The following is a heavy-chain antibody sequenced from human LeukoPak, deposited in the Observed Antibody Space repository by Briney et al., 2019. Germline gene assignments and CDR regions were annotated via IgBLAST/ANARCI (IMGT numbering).Heavy chain of an antibody. CDR3: AKRGVVIRVILVGFHKEAYYFDS. J-gene: IGHJ4*02. CDR2: ISGSGGGT. CDR1: GITLSNYG. D-gene: IGHD3-10*01. Sequence: PGGSLRLSCAVSGITLSNYGMSWVPQAPGKGLEWVAGISGSGGGTTYADSVKGRFTISRDNSKNTLYLQMNSLRAEDTAVYFCAKRGVVIRVILVGFHKEAYYFDSWGQGALVTVSS. V-gene: IGHV3-23*01.